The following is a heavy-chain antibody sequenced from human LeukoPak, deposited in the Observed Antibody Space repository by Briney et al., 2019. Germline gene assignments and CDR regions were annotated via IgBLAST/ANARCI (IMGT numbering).Heavy chain of an antibody. J-gene: IGHJ4*02. V-gene: IGHV3-48*03. D-gene: IGHD3-22*01. CDR2: ISSSGSTI. CDR1: GFTFSSYE. Sequence: QPGGSLRLCRAASGFTFSSYEMNWVRQAPGKGLEWVSYISSSGSTIYYADSVKGRFTISRDNAKNSLYLQMNSLRAEDTAVYYCARVLDSSGYFDYWGQGTLVTVSS. CDR3: ARVLDSSGYFDY.